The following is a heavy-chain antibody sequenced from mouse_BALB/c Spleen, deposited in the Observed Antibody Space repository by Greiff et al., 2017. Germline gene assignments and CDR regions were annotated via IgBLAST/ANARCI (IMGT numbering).Heavy chain of an antibody. Sequence: VQLQQSGAELVRPGTSVKISCKASGYTFTNYWLGWVKQRPGHGLEWIGDIYPGGGCTNYNEKFKGKATLTADTSSSTAYMQLSSLTSEDSAVYFCARGNGNYGDAMDYWGQGTSVTVSS. D-gene: IGHD2-1*01. CDR1: GYTFTNYW. J-gene: IGHJ4*01. CDR2: IYPGGGCT. CDR3: ARGNGNYGDAMDY. V-gene: IGHV1-63*02.